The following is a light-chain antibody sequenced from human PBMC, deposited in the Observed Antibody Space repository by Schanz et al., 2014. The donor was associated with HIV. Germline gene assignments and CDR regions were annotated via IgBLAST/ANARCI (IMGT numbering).Light chain of an antibody. V-gene: IGLV2-14*01. CDR2: DVS. J-gene: IGLJ1*01. CDR1: SSDVGGYNY. CDR3: CSLAASLTRV. Sequence: SVLTQPASVSGSPGQSITISCTGSSSDVGGYNYVSWYQQYPGKAPTLIIYDVSDRPSGVSNRFSGSKSGNTASLTISGLQAEDEADYFCCSLAASLTRVFGTGTKLTVL.